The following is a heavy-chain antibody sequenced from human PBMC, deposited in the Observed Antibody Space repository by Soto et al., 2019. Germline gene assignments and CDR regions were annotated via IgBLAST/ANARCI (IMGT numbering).Heavy chain of an antibody. V-gene: IGHV4-34*01. CDR3: ARFATTVTTSSRADY. Sequence: QVQLQQWGAGLLKPSETLSLTCAVYGGSFSGYYWSWIRQPPGKGLEWIGEINHSGSTNYNPSLKSRVTISVDTSKNQFSLKLSSVTAADTAVYYCARFATTVTTSSRADYWGQRTLVTVSS. J-gene: IGHJ4*02. CDR1: GGSFSGYY. D-gene: IGHD4-17*01. CDR2: INHSGST.